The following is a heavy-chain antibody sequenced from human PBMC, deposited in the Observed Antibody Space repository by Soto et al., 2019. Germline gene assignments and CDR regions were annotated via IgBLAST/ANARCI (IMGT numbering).Heavy chain of an antibody. CDR2: ISGSGGST. CDR1: GFTFSSYA. D-gene: IGHD3-3*01. CDR3: AKESGDFWSGYYTLSYYYYMDV. V-gene: IGHV3-23*01. J-gene: IGHJ6*03. Sequence: PGGSLRLSCAASGFTFSSYAMSWVRQAPGKGLEWVSAISGSGGSTYYADSVKGRFTISRDNSKNTLYLQMNSLRAEDTAVYYCAKESGDFWSGYYTLSYYYYMDVWGKGTTVTVSS.